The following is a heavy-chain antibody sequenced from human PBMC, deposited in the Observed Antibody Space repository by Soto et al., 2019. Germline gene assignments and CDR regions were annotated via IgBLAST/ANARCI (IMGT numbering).Heavy chain of an antibody. J-gene: IGHJ4*02. V-gene: IGHV3-15*01. CDR3: TTLVRGYSYGDH. Sequence: EVQLVESGGGLVEPGGSLRLSCAASGFTFTNAWMSWVRQAPGKGLEWVGRIKTKTEGETTDYAAPVKGGFTVTRDDSRNTLYLQMNSLKTEDTAVYYCTTLVRGYSYGDHWGQGTQVTVSS. CDR2: IKTKTEGETT. D-gene: IGHD5-18*01. CDR1: GFTFTNAW.